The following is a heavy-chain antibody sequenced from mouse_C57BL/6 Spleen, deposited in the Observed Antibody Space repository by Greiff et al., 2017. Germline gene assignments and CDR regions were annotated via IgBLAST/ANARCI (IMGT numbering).Heavy chain of an antibody. CDR2: IYPSDSET. CDR3: ARGRGYAMDY. Sequence: QVQLQQPGAELVRPGSSVKLSCKASGYTFTSYWMAWVKQRPGQGLEWIGNIYPSDSETHYNQKFKDKATLTVDKSSSTAYMQLSSLTSEDSAVYYCARGRGYAMDYWGQGTSVTVSS. V-gene: IGHV1-61*01. J-gene: IGHJ4*01. CDR1: GYTFTSYW.